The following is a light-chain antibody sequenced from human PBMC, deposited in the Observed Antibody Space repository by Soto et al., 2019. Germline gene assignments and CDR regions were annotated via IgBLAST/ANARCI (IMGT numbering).Light chain of an antibody. Sequence: QLVLTQPPSASGSPGQSVTISCTGASSDVGAYNFVSWYQQHPGKAPKLMIYEVNKRPSGVPDRFSGSKSGNTASLTVSGLQAEDEADYYCSSYAGTNNYVFGTGTKLTVL. J-gene: IGLJ1*01. CDR2: EVN. CDR1: SSDVGAYNF. CDR3: SSYAGTNNYV. V-gene: IGLV2-8*01.